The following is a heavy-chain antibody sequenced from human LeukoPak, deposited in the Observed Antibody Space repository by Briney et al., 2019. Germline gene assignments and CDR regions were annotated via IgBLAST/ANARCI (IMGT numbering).Heavy chain of an antibody. J-gene: IGHJ4*02. V-gene: IGHV3-53*05. Sequence: GGSLRLSCVASGFSVSTKYMNWVRQAPGKGPEWVSVLYDSNENFYLAAVEGRFFISRDSPTNTLYLQMNSLRPEDTAVYYCARGLSGHSIFGSGLSDYWGRGTLVTVSS. CDR3: ARGLSGHSIFGSGLSDY. CDR1: GFSVSTKY. CDR2: LYDSNEN. D-gene: IGHD3-22*01.